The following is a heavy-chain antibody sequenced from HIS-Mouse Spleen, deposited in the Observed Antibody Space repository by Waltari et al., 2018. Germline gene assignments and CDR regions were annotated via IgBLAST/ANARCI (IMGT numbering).Heavy chain of an antibody. V-gene: IGHV4-59*01. CDR2: IYYSGST. CDR1: AGSMRSDS. D-gene: IGHD3-22*01. CDR3: ARGTMISSHY. J-gene: IGHJ4*02. Sequence: QVQLQESGQGLVKTSETLSLTCTVAAGSMRSDSWSWIRQPPGKGLEWIWYIYYSGSTNYNPSLKSRVTISVDTSKNQFSLKLSSVTAADTAVYYCARGTMISSHYWGQGTLVTVSS.